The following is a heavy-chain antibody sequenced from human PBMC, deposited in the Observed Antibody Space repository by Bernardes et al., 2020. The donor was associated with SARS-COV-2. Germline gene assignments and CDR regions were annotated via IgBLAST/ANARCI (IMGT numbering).Heavy chain of an antibody. J-gene: IGHJ4*02. CDR3: AKPGTDY. V-gene: IGHV3-23*01. CDR1: GFPFISFA. Sequence: GGSLRLSCAASGFPFISFAMSWVRQAPGKGLEWVSVISGSGGRTNYADSVKGRFTISRDNPKNTLFLQMNSLRAEDTAVYYCAKPGTDYWGQGTLVTVSS. CDR2: ISGSGGRT. D-gene: IGHD1-1*01.